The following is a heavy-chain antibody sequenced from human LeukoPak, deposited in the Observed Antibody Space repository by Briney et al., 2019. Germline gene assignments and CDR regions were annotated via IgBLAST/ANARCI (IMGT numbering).Heavy chain of an antibody. J-gene: IGHJ5*02. Sequence: PSETLSLTCAVYGGSSSGYYWSWIRQPPGKGLEWIGEINHSGSTNYNPSLKSRVTISVDTSKNQFSLKLSSVTAADTAVYYCARGLLVAAAVGLYWFDPWGQGTLVTVSS. CDR1: GGSSSGYY. CDR2: INHSGST. V-gene: IGHV4-34*01. D-gene: IGHD6-13*01. CDR3: ARGLLVAAAVGLYWFDP.